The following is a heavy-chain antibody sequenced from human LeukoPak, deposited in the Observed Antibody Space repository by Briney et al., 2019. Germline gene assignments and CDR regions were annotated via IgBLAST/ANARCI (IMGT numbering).Heavy chain of an antibody. CDR1: GITFSSYA. CDR2: ISGSGVGT. V-gene: IGHV3-23*01. D-gene: IGHD5-12*01. J-gene: IGHJ4*02. Sequence: PGGSLRLSCAASGITFSSYAMSWVRQAPGKGLEWVSAISGSGVGTYYADSVKGRFTISRDNSKNTLYLQMNSLRAEDTAVYYCAKDPGYSGYAWDYWGQGTLVTVSS. CDR3: AKDPGYSGYAWDY.